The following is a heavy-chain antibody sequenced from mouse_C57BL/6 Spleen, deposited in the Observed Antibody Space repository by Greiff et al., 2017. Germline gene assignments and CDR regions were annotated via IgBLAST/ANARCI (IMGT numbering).Heavy chain of an antibody. CDR1: GFTFTDYY. D-gene: IGHD2-4*01. J-gene: IGHJ2*01. CDR2: IRNKANGYTT. V-gene: IGHV7-3*01. Sequence: EVQGVESGGGLVQPGGSLSLSCAASGFTFTDYYMSWVRQPPGKALEWLGFIRNKANGYTTAYSASVKGRFTISRDNSQSILYLQMNALRAEDSATYYCARSLYDYDGFDYWGQGTTLTVSS. CDR3: ARSLYDYDGFDY.